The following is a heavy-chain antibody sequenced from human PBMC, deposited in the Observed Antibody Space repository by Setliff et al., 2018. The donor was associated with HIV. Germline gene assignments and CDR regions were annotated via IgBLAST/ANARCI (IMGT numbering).Heavy chain of an antibody. D-gene: IGHD2-2*01. CDR2: IDPSGST. V-gene: IGHV4-61*09. CDR3: ARDLPGYFHH. CDR1: GGSISSGNFY. J-gene: IGHJ1*01. Sequence: SETLSLTCSVFGGSISSGNFYWSWIRQSAGKGLEWIGHIDPSGSTNYNPSLKSQVTISVDTSKNQFSLKLSSVTAADTAVYYCARDLPGYFHHWGQGTLVTVSS.